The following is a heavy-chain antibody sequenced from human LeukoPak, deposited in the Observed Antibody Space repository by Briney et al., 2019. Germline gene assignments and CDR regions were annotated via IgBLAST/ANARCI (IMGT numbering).Heavy chain of an antibody. V-gene: IGHV3-43*01. CDR3: AKDKFPSYSSAWYYFDY. Sequence: GGSLRLSCAASGFTFDDYTMHWVRQAPGKGLEWVSLITWDGGITNYTDSVKGRYTISRDNSKSSLYLQMNSLRTEDTAFYYCAKDKFPSYSSAWYYFDYWGQGTLVTVSS. CDR1: GFTFDDYT. CDR2: ITWDGGIT. D-gene: IGHD6-19*01. J-gene: IGHJ4*02.